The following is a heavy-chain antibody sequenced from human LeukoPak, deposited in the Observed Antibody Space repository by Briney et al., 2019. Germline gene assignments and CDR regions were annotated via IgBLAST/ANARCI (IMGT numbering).Heavy chain of an antibody. V-gene: IGHV7-4-1*02. CDR2: INTNTGNP. CDR3: ARVLAGSNLYYDYVWGSYAYFDY. J-gene: IGHJ4*02. Sequence: GASVKVSCKASGYTFTSYAVNWVRQAPGQGLEWMGWINTNTGNPTYAQGFTGRFVFSLDTSVSTAYLQISSLKAEDTAVYYCARVLAGSNLYYDYVWGSYAYFDYWGQGTLVTVSS. D-gene: IGHD3-16*01. CDR1: GYTFTSYA.